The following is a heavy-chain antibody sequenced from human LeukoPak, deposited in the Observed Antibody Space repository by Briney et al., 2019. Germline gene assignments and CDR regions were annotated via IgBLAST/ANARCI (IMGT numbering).Heavy chain of an antibody. J-gene: IGHJ6*03. D-gene: IGHD3-16*01. CDR3: ARVGGWSWGMYYYYYMDV. Sequence: SETLSLTCAVYGGSFSGYYWSWIRQPPGNGLEWIGEINHSGSTNYNPSLKSRVTISVDTSKNQFSLKLSSVTAADTAVYYCARVGGWSWGMYYYYYMDVWGKGTTVTVSS. CDR1: GGSFSGYY. V-gene: IGHV4-34*01. CDR2: INHSGST.